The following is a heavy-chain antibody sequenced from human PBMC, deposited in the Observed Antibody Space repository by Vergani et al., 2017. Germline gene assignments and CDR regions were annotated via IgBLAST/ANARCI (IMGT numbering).Heavy chain of an antibody. CDR1: GFTFSSYS. V-gene: IGHV3-48*04. Sequence: EVQLVESGGGLVQPGGSLRLSCAASGFTFSSYSMNWVRQAPGKGLEWVSYISSSSSTIYYADSVKGRFTISRDNAKNSLYLQMNSLRAEDTAVYYCASYSGGYYGSGNDYWGQGTLVTVSS. J-gene: IGHJ4*02. CDR2: ISSSSSTI. CDR3: ASYSGGYYGSGNDY. D-gene: IGHD3-10*01.